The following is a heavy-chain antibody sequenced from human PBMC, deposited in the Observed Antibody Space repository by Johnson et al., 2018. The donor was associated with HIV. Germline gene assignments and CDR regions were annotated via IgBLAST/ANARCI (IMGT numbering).Heavy chain of an antibody. V-gene: IGHV3-30*03. J-gene: IGHJ3*02. CDR3: ARSTVTTFIVFDI. CDR1: GFTFRNYG. D-gene: IGHD4-17*01. CDR2: ISFDGSNK. Sequence: QVQLVESGGGVVQAGRSLRLSCAASGFTFRNYGMHWVRQAPGKGLEWVAVISFDGSNKYYADTVQGRFTISRDNSKNTMYHQMNSLRAEDTAVYYCARSTVTTFIVFDIWGQGTMVTVSS.